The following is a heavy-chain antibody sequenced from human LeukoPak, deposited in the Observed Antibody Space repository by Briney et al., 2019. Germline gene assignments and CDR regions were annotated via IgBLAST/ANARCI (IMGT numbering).Heavy chain of an antibody. D-gene: IGHD6-6*01. CDR1: GYTFTDYY. CDR2: IVPNSGGT. J-gene: IGHJ4*02. Sequence: GASVKVSCKASGYTFTDYYIHWVRQTPGQGLEWMGWIVPNSGGTNYAQKFQGWVTLTRDTYISTAHMELSRLRSDDTAVYYCARERRFSSSSSVFDYWGQGTLVTVSS. CDR3: ARERRFSSSSSVFDY. V-gene: IGHV1-2*04.